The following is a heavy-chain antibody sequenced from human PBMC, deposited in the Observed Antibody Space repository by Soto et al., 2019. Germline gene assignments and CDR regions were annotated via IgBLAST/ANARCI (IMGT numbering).Heavy chain of an antibody. CDR2: FTRSGNT. CDR1: GFTFSNYA. V-gene: IGHV3-23*01. D-gene: IGHD7-27*01. Sequence: EVQLLESAGGLEQPGGSLRLSCAASGFTFSNYAMSWVRQAPGKGLEWVSTFTRSGNTYYADSVKGRFTISRDNSKNTLYLQMDSLRAEDTAVYYCAREFSPESPNSEDWGLGTLVTVSS. CDR3: AREFSPESPNSED. J-gene: IGHJ4*02.